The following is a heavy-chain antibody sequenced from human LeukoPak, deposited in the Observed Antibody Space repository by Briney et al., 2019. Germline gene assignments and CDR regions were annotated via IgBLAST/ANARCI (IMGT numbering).Heavy chain of an antibody. V-gene: IGHV1-69*02. J-gene: IGHJ6*03. CDR2: IIPILGIA. D-gene: IGHD2-2*01. CDR1: GGTFSSYT. Sequence: ASVKVSCKASGGTFSSYTISWVRQAPGQGLEWMGRIIPILGIANYAQKFQGRVTITADKSTSTAYMELSRLRSEDTAVYYCAGELLSDQYYYYYNYMDVWGKGTTVTVSS. CDR3: AGELLSDQYYYYYNYMDV.